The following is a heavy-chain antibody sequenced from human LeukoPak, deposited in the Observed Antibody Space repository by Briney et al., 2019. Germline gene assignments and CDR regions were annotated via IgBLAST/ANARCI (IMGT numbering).Heavy chain of an antibody. Sequence: ASVKVSCKASGYTFTSYGISWVRQAPGQGLEWMGWISAYNGNTKYAQKLQGRVTMTTDTSTSTAYMELRSLRSDDTAVYYCARDFSSSSSVYYYYYMDVWGKGTTVTVSS. CDR1: GYTFTSYG. V-gene: IGHV1-18*01. CDR2: ISAYNGNT. CDR3: ARDFSSSSSVYYYYYMDV. D-gene: IGHD6-6*01. J-gene: IGHJ6*03.